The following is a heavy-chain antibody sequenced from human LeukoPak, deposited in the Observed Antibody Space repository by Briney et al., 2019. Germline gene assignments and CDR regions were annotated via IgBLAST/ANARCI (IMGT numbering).Heavy chain of an antibody. CDR1: GYTFTSYY. CDR3: ARSIAVAGPIDY. J-gene: IGHJ4*02. CDR2: INPSGGST. V-gene: IGHV1-46*01. D-gene: IGHD6-19*01. Sequence: GASVKVSCKASGYTFTSYYMHWVRQAPGQGLEWMGIINPSGGSTSYAQKFQGRVTMTRDMSTSTVYMELSSLRSEDTAVYYCARSIAVAGPIDYWGQGTLVTVSS.